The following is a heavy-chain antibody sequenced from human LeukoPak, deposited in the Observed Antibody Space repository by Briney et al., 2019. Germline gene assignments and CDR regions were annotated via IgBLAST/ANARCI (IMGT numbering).Heavy chain of an antibody. J-gene: IGHJ3*02. CDR2: IYYSGST. D-gene: IGHD2-21*01. Sequence: SETLSLTCTVSGGSISSYYWSWIRQPPGKGLEWIGYIYYSGSTNYNPSLKSRVTISVDTSKNQFSLKLSSVTAADTAVYYCARDLPYCGGDRYSGYDAFDIWGQGTMVTVSS. V-gene: IGHV4-59*01. CDR1: GGSISSYY. CDR3: ARDLPYCGGDRYSGYDAFDI.